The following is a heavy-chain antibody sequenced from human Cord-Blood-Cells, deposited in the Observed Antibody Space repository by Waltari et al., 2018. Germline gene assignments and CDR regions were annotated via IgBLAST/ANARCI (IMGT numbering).Heavy chain of an antibody. CDR3: ARHRVLTGYNWFDP. CDR2: IYYSGST. Sequence: QLQLQESGPGLVKPSETRSLTCTVSGGSIRSRSYYCGWTRQPPGKGLEWIGSIYYSGSTSYNPSPKSRVTISVDTSKNQFSLKLSSVTAADTAVYYCARHRVLTGYNWFDPWGQGTLVTVSS. J-gene: IGHJ5*02. CDR1: GGSIRSRSYY. D-gene: IGHD3-9*01. V-gene: IGHV4-39*01.